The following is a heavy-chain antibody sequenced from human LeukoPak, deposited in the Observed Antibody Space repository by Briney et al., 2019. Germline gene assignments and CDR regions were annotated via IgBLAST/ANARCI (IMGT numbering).Heavy chain of an antibody. CDR3: ARSPPDTWIQLWFRPIYFDN. J-gene: IGHJ4*02. Sequence: SETLSLTCSVSAASISNGDYYWSWLRQPPGKGLEWIGYIHYSGSTYFNPSLKSRVTMSMDTSKNQFSLKLTSVTAADTAVYYCARSPPDTWIQLWFRPIYFDNWGQGTLVTVSS. CDR2: IHYSGST. V-gene: IGHV4-30-4*08. CDR1: AASISNGDYY. D-gene: IGHD5-18*01.